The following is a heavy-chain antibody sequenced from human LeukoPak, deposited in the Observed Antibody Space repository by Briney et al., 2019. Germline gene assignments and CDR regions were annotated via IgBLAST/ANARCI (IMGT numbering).Heavy chain of an antibody. CDR3: AREGPAPWEAFDY. CDR1: GFTFSSYW. Sequence: PGGSLRLSCAASGFTFSSYWMSWVRQAPGKGLEWVANIKQDGSEKYYVDSVKGRFTISRDNAKNSLYLQMNSLRAEDTAVYYCAREGPAPWEAFDYWGQGTLVTVSS. D-gene: IGHD1-26*01. J-gene: IGHJ4*02. CDR2: IKQDGSEK. V-gene: IGHV3-7*01.